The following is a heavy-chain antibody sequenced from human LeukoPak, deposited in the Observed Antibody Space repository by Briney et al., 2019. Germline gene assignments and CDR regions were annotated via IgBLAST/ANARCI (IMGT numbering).Heavy chain of an antibody. V-gene: IGHV4-59*01. CDR1: GVSFSGYY. CDR3: ARGGDY. D-gene: IGHD3-16*01. J-gene: IGHJ4*02. Sequence: SETLSLTCAVYGVSFSGYYWSWIRQPPGKGLEWIGYIYYSGSTNYNPSLKSRVTISVDTSKNQFSLKLSSVTAADTAVYYCARGGDYWGQGTLVTVSS. CDR2: IYYSGST.